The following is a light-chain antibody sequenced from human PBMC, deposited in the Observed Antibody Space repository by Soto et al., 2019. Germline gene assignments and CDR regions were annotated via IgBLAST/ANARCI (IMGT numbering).Light chain of an antibody. CDR2: DAS. J-gene: IGKJ1*01. V-gene: IGKV3-15*01. CDR3: QQYNNWPRT. CDR1: QSVSSN. Sequence: VMTQSPATLSVSPGERATISCRASQSVSSNLAWYQQKPGQAPRLLIYDASTRATAFPARFSGSGSGTEFTLTISSLQSEDFAVYYCQQYNNWPRTFGQGTKV.